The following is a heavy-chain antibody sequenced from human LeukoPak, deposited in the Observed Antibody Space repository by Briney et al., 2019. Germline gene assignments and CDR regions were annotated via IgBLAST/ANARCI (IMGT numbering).Heavy chain of an antibody. CDR2: INPSGGST. CDR1: GYTFTSYY. CDR3: ATDRNSGSYYGAFDI. J-gene: IGHJ3*02. V-gene: IGHV1-46*01. Sequence: WASVKVSCKASGYTFTSYYMHWVRQAPGQGLEWMGIINPSGGSTSYAQKFQGRVTMTRDTSTSTVYMELSSLRSEDTAVYYCATDRNSGSYYGAFDIWGQGTMVTVSS. D-gene: IGHD1-26*01.